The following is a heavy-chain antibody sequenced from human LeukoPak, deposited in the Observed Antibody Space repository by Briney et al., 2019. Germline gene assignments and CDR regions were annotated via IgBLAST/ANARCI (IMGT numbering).Heavy chain of an antibody. CDR3: TLLWFGELLAGRAAFDI. CDR2: IRGSDGST. D-gene: IGHD3-10*01. J-gene: IGHJ3*02. CDR1: GFTFSSYA. V-gene: IGHV3-23*01. Sequence: GGSLRLSCAASGFTFSSYAMSWVRQAPGRGLEWVSAIRGSDGSTYYADSVKGRFTISRDNSKNTLYLQMNSLRAEDTAVYYCTLLWFGELLAGRAAFDIWGQGTMVTVSS.